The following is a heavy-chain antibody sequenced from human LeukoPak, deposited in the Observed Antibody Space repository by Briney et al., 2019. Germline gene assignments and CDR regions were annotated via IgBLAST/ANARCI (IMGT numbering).Heavy chain of an antibody. CDR1: GFTFSNYW. CDR2: INPDGRNT. Sequence: GGSLRLSCAASGFTFSNYWMHWVREDPGKGLGWVSYINPDGRNTNYADSVKGRFTISRDNAKHALYLQMNSLRAEDTAVYYCAKDLHYGSADYWGQGTLVTVSS. CDR3: AKDLHYGSADY. D-gene: IGHD3-10*01. V-gene: IGHV3-74*01. J-gene: IGHJ4*02.